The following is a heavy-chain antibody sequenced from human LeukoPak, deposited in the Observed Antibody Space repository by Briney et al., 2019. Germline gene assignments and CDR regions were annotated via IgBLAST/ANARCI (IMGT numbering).Heavy chain of an antibody. J-gene: IGHJ4*02. V-gene: IGHV2-70*11. D-gene: IGHD5-12*01. CDR2: IDWDDDK. CDR3: ARRGPNGYEFYVH. CDR1: GASITSYYW. Sequence: TLSLTCAVSGASITSYYWSWIRQPPGKALEWLARIDWDDDKYYSTSLKTRLTISKDTSKNQVVLTMTNMDPVDTATYYCARRGPNGYEFYVHWGQGTLVTVSS.